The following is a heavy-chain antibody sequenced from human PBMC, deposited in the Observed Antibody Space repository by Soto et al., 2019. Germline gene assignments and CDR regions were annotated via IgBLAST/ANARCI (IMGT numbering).Heavy chain of an antibody. Sequence: QVQLVQSGAEMKKPGSSVKVSCKASGGTFGSFALTWVRQAPGQGLEWMGGIIPMFGTANYAEKFQGRVTSSADESTSRGFMEMSSLRHEDTAVYYCASNPPMMTSGGVGGYVLDNWGQGPLVTVSS. CDR3: ASNPPMMTSGGVGGYVLDN. J-gene: IGHJ4*02. D-gene: IGHD3-16*01. V-gene: IGHV1-69*01. CDR1: GGTFGSFA. CDR2: IIPMFGTA.